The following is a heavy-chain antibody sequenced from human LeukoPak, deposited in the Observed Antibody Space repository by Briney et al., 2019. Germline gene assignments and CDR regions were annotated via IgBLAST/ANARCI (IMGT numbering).Heavy chain of an antibody. CDR1: GGSITIYY. CDR3: ARVSYSSGWLPSDY. CDR2: IYYSGST. J-gene: IGHJ4*02. V-gene: IGHV4-59*01. Sequence: PSETLSLTCTVSGGSITIYYWSWIRQPPGKGLEWIGYIYYSGSTNYNPSLKSRVTISVDTSKNQFSLKLSSMTAADTAVHYCARVSYSSGWLPSDYWGQGTLVTVSS. D-gene: IGHD6-19*01.